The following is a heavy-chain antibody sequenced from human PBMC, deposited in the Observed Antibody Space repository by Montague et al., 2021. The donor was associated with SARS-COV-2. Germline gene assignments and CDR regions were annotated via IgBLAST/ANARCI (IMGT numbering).Heavy chain of an antibody. Sequence: SLRLSCAASGFTFSNYEMNWVRQAPGKGLEWLSYISTSGSVIHYADSVKGRSTISGDNAKNALYLQLDSLTAADTAVYYCARDGVSSYYDSLTGFYHYFEFWGQGTLVTVSS. CDR1: GFTFSNYE. J-gene: IGHJ4*02. D-gene: IGHD3-9*01. V-gene: IGHV3-48*03. CDR2: ISTSGSVI. CDR3: ARDGVSSYYDSLTGFYHYFEF.